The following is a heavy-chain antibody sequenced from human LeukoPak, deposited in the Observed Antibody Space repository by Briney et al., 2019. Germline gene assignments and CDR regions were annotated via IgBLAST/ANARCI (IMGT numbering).Heavy chain of an antibody. Sequence: GGSLRLSCAASGFTLSSYWMSWVRQAPGKGLEWVSAISGSGGSTYYADSVKGRFTISRDNSKNTLYLQMNSLRAEDTAVYYCAKLSGITMVRGVIYPLDYWGQGTLVTVSS. J-gene: IGHJ4*02. D-gene: IGHD3-10*01. CDR1: GFTLSSYW. V-gene: IGHV3-23*01. CDR3: AKLSGITMVRGVIYPLDY. CDR2: ISGSGGST.